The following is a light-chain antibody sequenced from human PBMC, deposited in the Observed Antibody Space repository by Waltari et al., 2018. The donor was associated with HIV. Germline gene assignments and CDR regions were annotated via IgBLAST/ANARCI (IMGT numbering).Light chain of an antibody. Sequence: EIVMTQSPATLSVSPGERATLSCRASQSVGSNLAWYQQKPGQAPRLLIYGASTRATGLPARFSGSGSGTEFTLTVSSLQSEDFAVYYCQQYNNWPPATFGQGTRLEIK. J-gene: IGKJ5*01. CDR3: QQYNNWPPAT. CDR1: QSVGSN. V-gene: IGKV3-15*01. CDR2: GAS.